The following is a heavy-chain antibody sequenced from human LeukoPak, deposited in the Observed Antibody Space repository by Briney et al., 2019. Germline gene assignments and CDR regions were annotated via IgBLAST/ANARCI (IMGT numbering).Heavy chain of an antibody. CDR3: ARCDGKKGNNWFDP. Sequence: GEPLKISCKGSGYSFTSYWIGWVRQMPGKGLEWMGIIYPGDSDIRYSPSFQGQLTISADKSISTAYMQWSSLKTTDTAMYYCARCDGKKGNNWFDPWGQGTLVTVSS. CDR1: GYSFTSYW. V-gene: IGHV5-51*01. D-gene: IGHD4-17*01. CDR2: IYPGDSDI. J-gene: IGHJ5*02.